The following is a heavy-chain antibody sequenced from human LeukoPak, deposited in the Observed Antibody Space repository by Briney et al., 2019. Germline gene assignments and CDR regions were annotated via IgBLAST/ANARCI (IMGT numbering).Heavy chain of an antibody. D-gene: IGHD6-25*01. V-gene: IGHV3-30*02. CDR1: GFTFSSYG. CDR3: AREGVAAGTHFDY. J-gene: IGHJ4*02. Sequence: PGGSLRLSCAASGFTFSSYGMHWVRQAPGKGLEWVAFIRYDGSNKYYADSVKGRFTISRDNAKNSLYLQMNSLRAEDTAVYYCAREGVAAGTHFDYWGQGTLVTVSS. CDR2: IRYDGSNK.